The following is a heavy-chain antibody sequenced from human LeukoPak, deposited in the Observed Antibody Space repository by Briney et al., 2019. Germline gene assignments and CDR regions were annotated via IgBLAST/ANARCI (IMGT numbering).Heavy chain of an antibody. V-gene: IGHV4-39*07. CDR3: ARVGRLSNLEWLQYYYYYYMDV. J-gene: IGHJ6*03. D-gene: IGHD3-3*01. CDR2: IYHSGST. CDR1: GASISSSSYY. Sequence: SETLSLTCTVSGASISSSSYYWGWIRQPPGKGLEWIGSIYHSGSTYYNPSLKSRVTISVDTSKNQFSLKLSSVTAADTAVYYCARVGRLSNLEWLQYYYYYYMDVWGKGTTVTVSS.